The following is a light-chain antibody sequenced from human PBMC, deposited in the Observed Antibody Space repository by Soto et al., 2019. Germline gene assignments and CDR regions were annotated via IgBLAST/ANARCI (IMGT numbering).Light chain of an antibody. Sequence: DIQMTQSPSSLSASVGDRVTISCRASQSIRSYLNWYQQKPGKAPKLLIYAASSLQSGVPSRFSGSGSGTDFTLTISSLQPEDFATYSCQQSYGSPYTFGQGTKLEIK. J-gene: IGKJ2*01. CDR3: QQSYGSPYT. V-gene: IGKV1-39*01. CDR1: QSIRSY. CDR2: AAS.